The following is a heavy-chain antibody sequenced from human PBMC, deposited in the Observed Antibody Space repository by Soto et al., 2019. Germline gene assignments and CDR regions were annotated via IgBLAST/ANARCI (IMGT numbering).Heavy chain of an antibody. CDR1: GFTFSSYG. J-gene: IGHJ3*02. V-gene: IGHV3-30*18. CDR3: AKDRRLAATFDVFDI. Sequence: GGSLRLSCAASGFTFSSYGMHWVRQAPGKGLEWVAVISYDGSNKYYADSVKGRFTISRDNSKNTLYLQMNSLRAEDTAVYYWAKDRRLAATFDVFDIGGQGTMVTVPS. D-gene: IGHD2-15*01. CDR2: ISYDGSNK.